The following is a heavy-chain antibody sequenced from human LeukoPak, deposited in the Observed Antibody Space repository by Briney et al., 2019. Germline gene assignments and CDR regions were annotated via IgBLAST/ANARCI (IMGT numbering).Heavy chain of an antibody. D-gene: IGHD3-22*01. CDR3: AKDQSDCYDSSGYYQMGAFDI. Sequence: PGGSLRLSCAVSGFTFSSYAMSWVRQAPGKGLEWVSAMSGSGGSTYYADSVKGRFTISRDNSKNTLYLQMNSLRAEDTAVYYCAKDQSDCYDSSGYYQMGAFDIWGQGTMVTVSS. J-gene: IGHJ3*02. CDR2: MSGSGGST. CDR1: GFTFSSYA. V-gene: IGHV3-23*01.